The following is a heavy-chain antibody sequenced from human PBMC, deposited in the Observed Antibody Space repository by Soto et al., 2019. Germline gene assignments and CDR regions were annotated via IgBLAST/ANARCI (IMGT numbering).Heavy chain of an antibody. V-gene: IGHV1-2*02. D-gene: IGHD3-9*01. J-gene: IGHJ6*02. CDR1: GYTFSDYY. CDR3: ARDPLRLGDYYYHGMDV. Sequence: GASVKVSCKASGYTFSDYYMHWVRQAPGQGLEWMGWINANSGGTTYAQKFQGRVTMTRDTSISTAYMELSRLSSDDTAIYYCARDPLRLGDYYYHGMDVWGQGTTVNVSS. CDR2: INANSGGT.